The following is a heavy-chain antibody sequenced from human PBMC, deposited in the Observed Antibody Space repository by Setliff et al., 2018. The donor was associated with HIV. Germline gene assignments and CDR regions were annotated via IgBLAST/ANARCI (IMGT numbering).Heavy chain of an antibody. CDR3: ARARAVRGAGSLLGRYAFDV. V-gene: IGHV4-61*09. CDR1: GGSIISGSYY. Sequence: SETLSLTCTVSGGSIISGSYYWSWIRQPAGKGLEWIGHIYTSGSTNYNPSPKSRLTISLETSKNQFSLKLKSVIAADTAVYYCARARAVRGAGSLLGRYAFDVWGQGTMVTVSS. J-gene: IGHJ3*01. CDR2: IYTSGST. D-gene: IGHD1-26*01.